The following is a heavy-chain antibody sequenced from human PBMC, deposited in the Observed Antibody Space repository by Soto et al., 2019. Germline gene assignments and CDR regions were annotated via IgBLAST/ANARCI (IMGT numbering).Heavy chain of an antibody. CDR3: ARLDRISGWYDY. CDR2: IYYSGST. D-gene: IGHD6-19*01. CDR1: GGSISSSSYY. V-gene: IGHV4-39*01. J-gene: IGHJ4*02. Sequence: SETLSLTCTVSGGSISSSSYYWGWIRQPPGKGLEWIGSIYYSGSTYYNPSLKSRVTISVDTSKNQFSLKLSSVTAADTAVYYCARLDRISGWYDYWGQGTLVTVSS.